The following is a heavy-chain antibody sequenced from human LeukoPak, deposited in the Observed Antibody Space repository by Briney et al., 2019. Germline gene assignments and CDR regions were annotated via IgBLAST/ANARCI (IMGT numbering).Heavy chain of an antibody. CDR1: GGSISSYY. Sequence: SETLSLTCTVSGGSISSYYWSWIRQPPGKGLEWIGYIYHSGSTYYNPSLKSRVTISVDRSKNQFSLKLSSVTAADTAVYYCARDARYCSSTSCYPWFDPWGQGTLVTVSS. CDR2: IYHSGST. D-gene: IGHD2-2*01. V-gene: IGHV4-59*12. CDR3: ARDARYCSSTSCYPWFDP. J-gene: IGHJ5*02.